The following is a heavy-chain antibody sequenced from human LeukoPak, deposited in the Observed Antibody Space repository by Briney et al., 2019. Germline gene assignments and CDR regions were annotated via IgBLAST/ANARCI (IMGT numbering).Heavy chain of an antibody. V-gene: IGHV3-11*06. CDR2: ISSSTSYT. CDR1: ALSSSDIY. J-gene: IGHJ4*02. CDR3: ATGSGHYYGSGSYPGN. D-gene: IGHD3-10*01. Sequence: TGRSRTPSCALAALSSSDIYTGCDSQAPGKGLEWVSYISSSTSYTNYADSVKGRFTISRDNDKNSLYLEMNSLRAEDTAVYYCATGSGHYYGSGSYPGNWGQGTLVTVSS.